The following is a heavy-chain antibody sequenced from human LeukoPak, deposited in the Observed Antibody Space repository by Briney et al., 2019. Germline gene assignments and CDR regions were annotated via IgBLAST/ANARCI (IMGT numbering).Heavy chain of an antibody. J-gene: IGHJ3*01. D-gene: IGHD1-7*01. CDR1: GFLVTNKY. CDR2: IHGGGTT. CDR3: AIVGNRNSNAFDV. Sequence: GGSLRLSCTTSTSGFLVTNKYLTWVRQAPGKGLEWVSLIHGGGTTYYADSVNGRFTISRHTSENTVYLQMSSLRVEDTALYYRAIVGNRNSNAFDVWGQGTLVTVSS. V-gene: IGHV3-53*04.